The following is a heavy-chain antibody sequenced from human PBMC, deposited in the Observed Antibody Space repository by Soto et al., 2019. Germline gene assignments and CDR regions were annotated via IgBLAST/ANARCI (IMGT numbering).Heavy chain of an antibody. J-gene: IGHJ5*02. D-gene: IGHD2-2*01. CDR1: GGTFSSYA. Sequence: QVQLVQSGAEVKKPGSSVKVSCKASGGTFSSYAISWVRQAPGQGLEWMGGIIPIFGTANYAQKFQGRVTITADESTSTDYMELSSLRSEDTAVYYCARVPDCSSTSCYWNWFDPWGQGTLVTVSS. V-gene: IGHV1-69*01. CDR2: IIPIFGTA. CDR3: ARVPDCSSTSCYWNWFDP.